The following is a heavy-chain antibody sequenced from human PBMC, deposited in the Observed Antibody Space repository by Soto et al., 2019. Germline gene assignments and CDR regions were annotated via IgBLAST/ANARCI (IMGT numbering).Heavy chain of an antibody. CDR1: GYTFTSYA. Sequence: GVSVKVSCKASGYTFTSYAMHWVRQAPGQRLEWMGWINAGNGNTNYAQKLQGRVTMTTDTSTSTAYMELRSLRSDDTAVYYCARIEGRRYYDFWSGYSPYYYYGMDVWGQGTTVTVSS. D-gene: IGHD3-3*01. J-gene: IGHJ6*02. V-gene: IGHV1-3*01. CDR2: INAGNGNT. CDR3: ARIEGRRYYDFWSGYSPYYYYGMDV.